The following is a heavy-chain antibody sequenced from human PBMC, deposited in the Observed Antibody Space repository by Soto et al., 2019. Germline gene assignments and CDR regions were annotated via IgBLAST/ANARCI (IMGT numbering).Heavy chain of an antibody. V-gene: IGHV1-8*01. J-gene: IGHJ6*02. CDR3: ARATNILTIFGVVFYYDYGMDV. CDR1: GYTFTSDD. Sequence: ASVKVSCKASGYTFTSDDINWVRQDTGQGLEWMGWMNPNSGNTGYAQKFQGGVTMTRNTSISTAFMELSSLRCEDAAVYCCARATNILTIFGVVFYYDYGMDVWGQGTTVTVS. CDR2: MNPNSGNT. D-gene: IGHD3-3*01.